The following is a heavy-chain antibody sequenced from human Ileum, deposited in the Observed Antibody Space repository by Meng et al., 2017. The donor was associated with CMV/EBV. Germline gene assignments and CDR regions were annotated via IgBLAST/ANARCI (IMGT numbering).Heavy chain of an antibody. CDR3: ARDGKGTATVTFGMDV. Sequence: ASVKVSCKASGYTFTSYAINWVRQATGQGLEWMGWMNPNSGNTGYAQKFQGRVTITRNTSISTAYMELSRLRSEDTAVYYCARDGKGTATVTFGMDVWGQGTTVTVSS. J-gene: IGHJ6*02. V-gene: IGHV1-8*03. CDR2: MNPNSGNT. D-gene: IGHD5-18*01. CDR1: GYTFTSYA.